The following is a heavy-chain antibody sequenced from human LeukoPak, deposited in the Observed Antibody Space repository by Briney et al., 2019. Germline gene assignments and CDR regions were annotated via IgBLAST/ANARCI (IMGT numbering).Heavy chain of an antibody. Sequence: PGGSLRLSCAASGFSFSSYAMSWVRQAPGKGLEWVVVIWYDGSKKYYADSVKGRLTISRDNSKNTLYLQMNSLRAEDTAVYYCARDGRGMDVWGQGTTVTVSS. CDR1: GFSFSSYA. J-gene: IGHJ6*02. D-gene: IGHD1-1*01. CDR3: ARDGRGMDV. V-gene: IGHV3-33*08. CDR2: IWYDGSKK.